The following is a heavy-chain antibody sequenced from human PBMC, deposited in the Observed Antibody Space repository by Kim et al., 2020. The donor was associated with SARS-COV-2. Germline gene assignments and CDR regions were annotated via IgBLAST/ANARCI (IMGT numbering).Heavy chain of an antibody. CDR1: GYTFTSYA. J-gene: IGHJ4*02. CDR3: ARLVGSSWYTGDY. D-gene: IGHD6-13*01. CDR2: INAGNGNT. Sequence: ASVKVSCKASGYTFTSYAMHWVRQAPGQRLEWMGWINAGNGNTKYSQKFQGRVTITRDTSASTAYMELSSLRSEDTAVYYCARLVGSSWYTGDYWGQGTLVTVSS. V-gene: IGHV1-3*01.